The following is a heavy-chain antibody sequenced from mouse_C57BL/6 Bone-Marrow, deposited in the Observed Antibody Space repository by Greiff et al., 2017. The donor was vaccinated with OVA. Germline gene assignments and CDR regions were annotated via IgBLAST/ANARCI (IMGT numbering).Heavy chain of an antibody. CDR2: ISNGGGST. V-gene: IGHV5-12*01. J-gene: IGHJ1*03. CDR1: GFTFSDYY. CDR3: ARHWDYYGSSYWYFDV. Sequence: EVQLVESGGGLVQPGGSLKLSCAASGFTFSDYYMYWVRQTPEKRLEWVAYISNGGGSTYYPDTVKGRFTISRDNAKNTLYLQMSRLKSEDTAMYYCARHWDYYGSSYWYFDVWGTGTTVTVSS. D-gene: IGHD1-1*01.